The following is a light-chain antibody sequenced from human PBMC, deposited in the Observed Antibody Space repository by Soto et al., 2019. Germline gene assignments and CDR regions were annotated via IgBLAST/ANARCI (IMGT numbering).Light chain of an antibody. Sequence: NFMLAQPRSVSESPGKTVTISCTRSSGSIAGNFVQWYQQRPGSAPTTVIYEHNQRPSGVPDRFSGAIDSSSNSASLTISGLKAEDEADYYCQPFDAISYVVFGGGTKLTVL. CDR2: EHN. V-gene: IGLV6-57*04. CDR3: QPFDAISYVV. CDR1: SGSIAGNF. J-gene: IGLJ2*01.